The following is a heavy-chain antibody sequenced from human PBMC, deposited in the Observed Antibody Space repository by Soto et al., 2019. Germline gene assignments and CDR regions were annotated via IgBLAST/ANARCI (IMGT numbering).Heavy chain of an antibody. J-gene: IGHJ4*02. Sequence: EVQLLGSGGGLVQPGGSLRLSCTASGFTFSRYAMSWVRQAPGKGLEWVSTISDSGSTYYAESVKGRLTISRDNSKHTLYLQMNSLRAEDTAVYYCAKGGLGDCSTTNCLFHFDYWVLGALVTVSS. CDR2: ISDSGST. V-gene: IGHV3-23*01. D-gene: IGHD2-2*01. CDR1: GFTFSRYA. CDR3: AKGGLGDCSTTNCLFHFDY.